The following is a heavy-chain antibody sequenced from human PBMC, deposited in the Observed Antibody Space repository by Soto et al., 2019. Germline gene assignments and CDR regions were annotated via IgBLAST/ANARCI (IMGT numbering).Heavy chain of an antibody. Sequence: PGGSLTLSCAASGFTFSKYAMTWARQAPGKGLEWVSAISYNGGGTYYVDSVKGRFTVSRDNSKNTLYLQMHSLRAEDTAVYYCANSFDILTGYYPDFDYWGQGTLVTVSS. CDR2: ISYNGGGT. CDR1: GFTFSKYA. V-gene: IGHV3-23*01. CDR3: ANSFDILTGYYPDFDY. D-gene: IGHD3-9*01. J-gene: IGHJ4*02.